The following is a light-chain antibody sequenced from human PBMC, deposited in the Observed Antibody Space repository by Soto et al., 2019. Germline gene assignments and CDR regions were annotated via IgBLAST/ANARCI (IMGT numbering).Light chain of an antibody. CDR3: QQYENFSP. Sequence: DIQMTQSPSTLSASVGDRVTITCRASQSISGLLAWYQQKPGKAPKLLIYNTSSLQSGVPSRFIGSGSRKEFTLTISSLQPDDFATYYCQQYENFSPFGGGTKVEIK. V-gene: IGKV1-5*03. J-gene: IGKJ4*02. CDR1: QSISGL. CDR2: NTS.